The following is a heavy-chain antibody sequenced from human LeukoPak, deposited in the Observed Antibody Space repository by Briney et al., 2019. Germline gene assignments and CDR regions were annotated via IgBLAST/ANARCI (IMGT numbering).Heavy chain of an antibody. D-gene: IGHD2-21*02. CDR3: MMSLTAHCYYGMDV. CDR2: IKQDGSEK. V-gene: IGHV3-7*02. Sequence: QSGGSLRLSCAASGFTFSSYWMSWVRQAPGKGLEWVANIKQDGSEKYYVDSVKGRFTISRDNAKNSLYLQMNSLRAEDTAVYHCMMSLTAHCYYGMDVWGQGTTVTVSS. CDR1: GFTFSSYW. J-gene: IGHJ6*02.